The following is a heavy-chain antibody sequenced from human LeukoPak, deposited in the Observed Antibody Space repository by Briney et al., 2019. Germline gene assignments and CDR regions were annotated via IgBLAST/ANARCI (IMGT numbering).Heavy chain of an antibody. D-gene: IGHD2-2*01. J-gene: IGHJ4*02. Sequence: SVKVSCKASGGTFSSYAISWVRQAPGQGLEWMGGIIPIFGTANYAQKFQGRVTITADESTSTAYMELSSLRSEDTAVYYCARPTRYCNSTSCPILRYWGQGTLVTVSS. CDR2: IIPIFGTA. CDR1: GGTFSSYA. CDR3: ARPTRYCNSTSCPILRY. V-gene: IGHV1-69*13.